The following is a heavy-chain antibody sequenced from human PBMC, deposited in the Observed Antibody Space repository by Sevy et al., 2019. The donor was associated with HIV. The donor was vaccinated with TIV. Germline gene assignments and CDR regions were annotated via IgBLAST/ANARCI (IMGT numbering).Heavy chain of an antibody. CDR2: INGDGSST. CDR1: GLTFSSYW. Sequence: GGSLRLSCAASGLTFSSYWMHWVRQAPGKGLVWVSRINGDGSSTSYADSVKGRFTISRDNAKNTLYLQRNSLRAEDTAVYYCVRQRGDTVVLPDVLPDYGMDVWGQGTTVTVSS. V-gene: IGHV3-74*01. CDR3: VRQRGDTVVLPDVLPDYGMDV. J-gene: IGHJ6*02. D-gene: IGHD2-2*01.